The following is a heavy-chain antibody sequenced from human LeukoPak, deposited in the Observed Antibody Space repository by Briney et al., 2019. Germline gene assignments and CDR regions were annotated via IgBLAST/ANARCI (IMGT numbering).Heavy chain of an antibody. CDR1: GFSFSNYA. CDR3: AKTTTGYSSGRFPGWPVDY. J-gene: IGHJ4*02. D-gene: IGHD6-19*01. CDR2: IRGGGET. Sequence: GGSLRLSCAASGFSFSNYAMSWVRQAPARGPEWVSSIRGGGETFYADSVKGRFTISRDNSKNTVYLQMNSLRAEDTAVYYCAKTTTGYSSGRFPGWPVDYWGQGTLVTVSS. V-gene: IGHV3-23*01.